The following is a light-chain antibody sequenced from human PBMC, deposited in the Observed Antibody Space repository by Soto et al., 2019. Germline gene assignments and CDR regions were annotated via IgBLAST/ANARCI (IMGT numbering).Light chain of an antibody. CDR2: AAS. CDR3: QQLNTYPIT. J-gene: IGKJ5*01. V-gene: IGKV1-9*01. CDR1: QGISSY. Sequence: QLTQSPSSLSASVGDRVAITCRASQGISSYLAWYQKKPGKATNLLIYAASTLQSGVPSRFSGSGSGTDFTLTISSLQPEEFATYYCQQLNTYPITFGQGTRLEIK.